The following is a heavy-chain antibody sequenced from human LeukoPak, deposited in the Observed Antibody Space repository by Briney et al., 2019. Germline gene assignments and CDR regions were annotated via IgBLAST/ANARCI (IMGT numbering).Heavy chain of an antibody. CDR2: ISWNSGSI. Sequence: PGGSLRLSCAASGFTFDDYAMHWVRQAPGKGLEWVSGISWNSGSIGYADSAKGRFTISRDNSKNTLYLQMNSLRPEDSALYYCVRDGGGGYNQIDYWGQGTLVTVSS. D-gene: IGHD5-24*01. V-gene: IGHV3-9*01. J-gene: IGHJ4*02. CDR1: GFTFDDYA. CDR3: VRDGGGGYNQIDY.